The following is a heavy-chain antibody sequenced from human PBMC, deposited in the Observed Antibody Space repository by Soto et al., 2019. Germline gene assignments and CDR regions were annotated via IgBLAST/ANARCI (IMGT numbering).Heavy chain of an antibody. Sequence: SETLSLTCAVYGGSFSGYYWSWIRQPRGKGLEWSGEINHSGSTNYNPSLKSRVTISVDTSKNQFSLKLSSVTAADTAVYYCARGWGTIFGVVNKLHYYYYYAMDVWGQGTTVTVSS. J-gene: IGHJ6*02. CDR3: ARGWGTIFGVVNKLHYYYYYAMDV. V-gene: IGHV4-34*01. CDR1: GGSFSGYY. D-gene: IGHD3-3*01. CDR2: INHSGST.